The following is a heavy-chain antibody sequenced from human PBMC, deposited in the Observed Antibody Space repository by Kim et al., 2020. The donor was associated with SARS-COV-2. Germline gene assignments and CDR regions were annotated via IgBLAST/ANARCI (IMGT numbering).Heavy chain of an antibody. CDR2: HN. J-gene: IGHJ4*02. D-gene: IGHD3-9*01. CDR3: ARSPNRPFDI. Sequence: HNYYADSVKGRFTTSRDNSKNALYLQMNSLSAEDTAVYYCARSPNRPFDIWGQGTLVTVSS. V-gene: IGHV3-30*01.